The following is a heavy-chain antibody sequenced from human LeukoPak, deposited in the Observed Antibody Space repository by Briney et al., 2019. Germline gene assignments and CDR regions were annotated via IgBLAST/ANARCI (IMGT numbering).Heavy chain of an antibody. D-gene: IGHD3-3*01. Sequence: ASVKVSCKASGYTFTGYYMHWVRQAPGQGLEWMGWINPNSGGTNYAQKFQGRVTMTRDTSISTAYMELSRLRSDDTAVYYCAREGSGYRGHYYYYMDVWGKGTTVTVSS. V-gene: IGHV1-2*02. CDR1: GYTFTGYY. CDR3: AREGSGYRGHYYYYMDV. CDR2: INPNSGGT. J-gene: IGHJ6*03.